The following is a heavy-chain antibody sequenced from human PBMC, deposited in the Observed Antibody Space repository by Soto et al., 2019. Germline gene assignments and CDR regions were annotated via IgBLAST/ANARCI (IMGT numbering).Heavy chain of an antibody. J-gene: IGHJ3*02. D-gene: IGHD3-22*01. CDR3: ARDSDTYYYDSSGYYFDAFDI. Sequence: SVKVSCKASGGTFSSYAISWVRQAPGQGLEWMGGIIPIFGTANFAQKFQGRVTITADESTSTAYMELSSLRSEDTAVYYCARDSDTYYYDSSGYYFDAFDIWGQGTMVTVSS. V-gene: IGHV1-69*13. CDR2: IIPIFGTA. CDR1: GGTFSSYA.